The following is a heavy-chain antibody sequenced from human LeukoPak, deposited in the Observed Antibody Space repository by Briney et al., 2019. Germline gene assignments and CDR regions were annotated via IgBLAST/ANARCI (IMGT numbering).Heavy chain of an antibody. CDR2: INPNSGGT. CDR1: GYTFTGYY. Sequence: ASVTVSCKASGYTFTGYYMHWVRQAPGQGLEWMGWINPNSGGTNYAQKFQGRVTMTRDTSISTAYMELSRLRSDDTAVYYCARDKWDGSGSYSDFHYYYGMDVWGQGTTVTVSS. CDR3: ARDKWDGSGSYSDFHYYYGMDV. V-gene: IGHV1-2*02. J-gene: IGHJ6*02. D-gene: IGHD3-10*01.